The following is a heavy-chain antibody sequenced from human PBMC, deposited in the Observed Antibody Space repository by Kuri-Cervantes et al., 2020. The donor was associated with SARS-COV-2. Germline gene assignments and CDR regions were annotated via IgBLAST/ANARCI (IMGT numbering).Heavy chain of an antibody. Sequence: GGSPRLSWAASGFKFDVYGMSWVRQAPGKGLEWVSGISGNGGIRVHADSVMGRFTISRDNAKNSLYLQMNSLRVEDTALYYCARENGASSLTRWFDPWGQGTLVTDSS. J-gene: IGHJ5*02. D-gene: IGHD1-1*01. CDR2: ISGNGGIR. V-gene: IGHV3-20*04. CDR3: ARENGASSLTRWFDP. CDR1: GFKFDVYG.